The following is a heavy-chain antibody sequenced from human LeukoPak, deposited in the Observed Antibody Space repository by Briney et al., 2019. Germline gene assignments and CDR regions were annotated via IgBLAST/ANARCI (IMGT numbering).Heavy chain of an antibody. CDR1: GGSISSYY. J-gene: IGHJ4*02. CDR3: ARERGALSFDY. V-gene: IGHV4-59*01. CDR2: IYYSGST. D-gene: IGHD5-12*01. Sequence: SETLSLTCTVSGGSISSYYWSWIRQPPGKGLEWIGYIYYSGSTNYNPSLKSRVTISVDTSKNQFSLKLSSVTAADTAVYYCARERGALSFDYWGQGTLVTASS.